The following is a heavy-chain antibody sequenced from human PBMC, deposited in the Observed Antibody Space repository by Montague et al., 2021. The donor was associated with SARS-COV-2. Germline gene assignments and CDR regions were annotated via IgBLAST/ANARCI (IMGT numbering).Heavy chain of an antibody. CDR3: ARLRDGVVPSPILGVGPFYSYYYMDV. J-gene: IGHJ6*03. CDR1: GSSFSGYY. CDR2: INHGGST. V-gene: IGHV4-34*01. Sequence: SETLSLTCAVHGSSFSGYYWNWIRQSPGKGLEWIGEINHGGSTKFSPSLKGRLTISTDTSKNQFSLKLTSVAAADTAVYYCARLRDGVVPSPILGVGPFYSYYYMDVWGRGTPVIVSS. D-gene: IGHD3-10*01.